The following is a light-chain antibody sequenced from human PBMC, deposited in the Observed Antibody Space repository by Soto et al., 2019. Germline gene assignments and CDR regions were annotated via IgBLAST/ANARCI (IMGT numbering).Light chain of an antibody. CDR1: QGISSY. J-gene: IGKJ4*01. V-gene: IGKV1-9*01. CDR3: QQLNSYPLT. CDR2: AAS. Sequence: DIQMTQSPSSLFASVGDRFAITCRASQGISSYLAWYQQKPGKAPKLLIYAASTLQSGVPSRFSGSGSGTDFTLTISSLQPEDFATYYCQQLNSYPLTFGGGTKVDIK.